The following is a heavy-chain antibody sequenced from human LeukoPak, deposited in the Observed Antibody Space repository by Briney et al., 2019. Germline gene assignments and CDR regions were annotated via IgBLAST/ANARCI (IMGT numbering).Heavy chain of an antibody. CDR1: GFTFSSYA. J-gene: IGHJ4*02. CDR3: ARPRGIAVAGDHFDY. CDR2: ISYDGSNK. D-gene: IGHD6-19*01. Sequence: GGSLRLSCAASGFTFSSYAMHWVRQAPGKGLEWVAVISYDGSNKYYADSVKGRFTVSRDNSKNTLYLQMNSLRAEDTAVYYCARPRGIAVAGDHFDYWGQGTLVTVSS. V-gene: IGHV3-30-3*01.